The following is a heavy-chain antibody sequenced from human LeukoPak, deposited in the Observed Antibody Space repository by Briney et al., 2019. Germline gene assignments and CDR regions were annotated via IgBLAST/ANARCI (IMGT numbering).Heavy chain of an antibody. CDR1: GFTVSSNY. CDR2: IHSGGTT. CDR3: ARERRYCSGDNCYSGLDY. J-gene: IGHJ4*02. V-gene: IGHV3-53*01. D-gene: IGHD2-15*01. Sequence: GGSLRLSCAVSGFTVSSNYMRWVRQAPGKGLEWVSVIHSGGTTDYADSVKDRFSISRDYSKNTVNLQINSLRAEDTAVYYCARERRYCSGDNCYSGLDYWGQGTQVTVSS.